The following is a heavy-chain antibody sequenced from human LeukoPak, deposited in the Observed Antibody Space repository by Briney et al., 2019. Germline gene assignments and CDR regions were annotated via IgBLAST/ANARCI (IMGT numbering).Heavy chain of an antibody. Sequence: PGGSLRLSCAASGFTFSSYAMHWVRQAPGKGLEWVAVISYDATNKYYANYVKGRFTISRDISQNTPYLQMNRLRAYDTAVYYCAPGGNYDILTGIYWGQGALVTVSS. CDR2: ISYDATNK. V-gene: IGHV3-30*04. CDR1: GFTFSSYA. J-gene: IGHJ4*02. CDR3: APGGNYDILTGIY. D-gene: IGHD3-9*01.